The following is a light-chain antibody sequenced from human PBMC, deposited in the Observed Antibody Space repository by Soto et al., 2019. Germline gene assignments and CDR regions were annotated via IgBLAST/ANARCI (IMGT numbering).Light chain of an antibody. J-gene: IGKJ1*01. CDR2: GAS. CDR3: QQYKT. V-gene: IGKV3D-15*01. Sequence: DIVMTQSPATLSVSPWERATLSCRASQSVSSNLAWYQQKPGQAPRLLIFGASTRATGIPDRFTGSGSGTDFTLTVNRLEPEDSAVYYCQQYKTFGQGTKVDIK. CDR1: QSVSSN.